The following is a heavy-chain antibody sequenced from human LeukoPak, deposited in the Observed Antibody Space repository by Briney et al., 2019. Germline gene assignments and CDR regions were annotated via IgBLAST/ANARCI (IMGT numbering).Heavy chain of an antibody. J-gene: IGHJ4*02. CDR2: ISGSGGST. CDR1: GFTFSSCE. Sequence: PGGSLRLSCAASGFTFSSCEMNWVRQAPGKGLEWVSAISGSGGSTYYADSVKGRFTISRDNSKNTLYLQMNSLRAEDTAVYYCAKVHYYDSSGYDYWGQGTLVTVSS. D-gene: IGHD3-22*01. CDR3: AKVHYYDSSGYDY. V-gene: IGHV3-23*01.